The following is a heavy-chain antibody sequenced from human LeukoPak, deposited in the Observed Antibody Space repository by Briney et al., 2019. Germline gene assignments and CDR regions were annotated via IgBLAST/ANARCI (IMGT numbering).Heavy chain of an antibody. CDR1: GGTFSSYA. J-gene: IGHJ6*02. Sequence: SVKVSCKASGGTFSSYAISWVRQAPGQGLEWMGRIIPIFGIANYAQKFQGRVTITADKSTSTAHMELSSLRSEDTAVYYCARVPMDSSGYWSYYYGMDVWGQGTTVTVSS. V-gene: IGHV1-69*04. CDR3: ARVPMDSSGYWSYYYGMDV. CDR2: IIPIFGIA. D-gene: IGHD3-22*01.